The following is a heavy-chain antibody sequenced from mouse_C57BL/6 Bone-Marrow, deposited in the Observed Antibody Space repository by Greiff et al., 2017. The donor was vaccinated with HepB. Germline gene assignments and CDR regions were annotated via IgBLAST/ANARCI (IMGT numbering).Heavy chain of an antibody. J-gene: IGHJ2*01. D-gene: IGHD2-4*01. CDR1: GYTFTSYW. CDR2: IYPGSGST. V-gene: IGHV1-55*01. Sequence: QVQLQQPGAELVKPGASVKMSCKASGYTFTSYWITWVKQRPGLGLEWIGDIYPGSGSTNYNEKFKSKATLTVDTSSSTAYMQLSSLTSEDSAVYYCARRQIYYDYEDYWGQGTTLTVSS. CDR3: ARRQIYYDYEDY.